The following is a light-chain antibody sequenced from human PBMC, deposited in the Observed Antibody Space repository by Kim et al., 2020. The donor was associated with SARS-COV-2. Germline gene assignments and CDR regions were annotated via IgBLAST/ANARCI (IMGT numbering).Light chain of an antibody. CDR1: QSVSRN. J-gene: IGKJ4*01. CDR2: CAA. CDR3: QQQNSRPPIT. Sequence: EIVMTQSPATLSLSPGERATLSCRASQSVSRNLACYEQQHGQAPSILIYCAASRATASPSRCISSRSGTEFTPTTSSMQSEDFAVYYCQQQNSRPPITFGAGTKVDIK. V-gene: IGKV3-15*01.